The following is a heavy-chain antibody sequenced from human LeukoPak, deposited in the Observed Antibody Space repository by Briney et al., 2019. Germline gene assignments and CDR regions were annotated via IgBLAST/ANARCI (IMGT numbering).Heavy chain of an antibody. Sequence: GGSLRLSWAASGFTVSSFAMNCVRQAPGKGPEWVSTMSGDATSTYYADSVKGRFTISRDNSKNTLYLQMNSLRADDTAVYYCAKRTSGSSWYSSDSWGQGTLVTVSS. CDR1: GFTVSSFA. CDR2: MSGDATST. D-gene: IGHD6-13*01. J-gene: IGHJ4*02. CDR3: AKRTSGSSWYSSDS. V-gene: IGHV3-23*01.